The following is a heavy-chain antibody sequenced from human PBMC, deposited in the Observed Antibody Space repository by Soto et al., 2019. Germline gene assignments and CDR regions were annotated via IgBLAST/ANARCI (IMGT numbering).Heavy chain of an antibody. Sequence: SATLSLTCALDVQSFSGYYGGWIVKPPGKGLEWIGEINHSGSTNYNPSLKSRVTISVDTSKNQFSLKLSSVTAADTAVYYCARYYYDSSGYYYYFDYWGQGTLVTVS. D-gene: IGHD3-22*01. CDR1: VQSFSGYY. CDR2: INHSGST. V-gene: IGHV4-34*01. CDR3: ARYYYDSSGYYYYFDY. J-gene: IGHJ4*02.